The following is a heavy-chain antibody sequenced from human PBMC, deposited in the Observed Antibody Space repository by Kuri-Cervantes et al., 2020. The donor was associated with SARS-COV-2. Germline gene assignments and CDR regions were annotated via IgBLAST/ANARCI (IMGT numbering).Heavy chain of an antibody. J-gene: IGHJ6*02. V-gene: IGHV3-30*18. CDR2: ISYDGSNK. Sequence: GVSLRLSCAASGFTFSSYGMHWVRQAPGKGLEWVAVISYDGSNKYYADSVKGRFTISRDNSKNTLYLQMNSLRAEDTAVYYCAKDLGVPAAIEMFYYYYGMDVWGQGTTVTVSS. CDR1: GFTFSSYG. CDR3: AKDLGVPAAIEMFYYYYGMDV. D-gene: IGHD2-2*01.